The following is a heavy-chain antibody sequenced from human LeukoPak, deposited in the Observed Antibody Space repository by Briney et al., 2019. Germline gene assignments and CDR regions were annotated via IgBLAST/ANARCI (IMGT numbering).Heavy chain of an antibody. V-gene: IGHV3-74*01. J-gene: IGHJ3*02. CDR3: AKDWSDSSGYYAFDI. CDR1: GFTFSSYW. CDR2: INSDESST. D-gene: IGHD3-22*01. Sequence: GESLRLSCAASGFTFSSYWMHWVRQAPGKGLVWVSRINSDESSTRYADSVKGRFTIPRDNAKNSLYLQMNSLRAEDTALYYCAKDWSDSSGYYAFDIWGQGTMVTVSS.